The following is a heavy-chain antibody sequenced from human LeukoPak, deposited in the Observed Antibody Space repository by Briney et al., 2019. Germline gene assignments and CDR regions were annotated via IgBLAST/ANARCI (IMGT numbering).Heavy chain of an antibody. CDR1: GFIFRNYG. CDR3: AKGISYCSSTSCRAPFDY. CDR2: ISDGGTHL. Sequence: GGSLRLSCAGSGFIFRNYGMHWVRQAPGQGLEWVAVISDGGTHLYYADSVKGRFTISRDNSKNTLYLQMNSLRAEDTAVYYCAKGISYCSSTSCRAPFDYWGQGTLATVSS. V-gene: IGHV3-30*18. D-gene: IGHD2-2*01. J-gene: IGHJ4*02.